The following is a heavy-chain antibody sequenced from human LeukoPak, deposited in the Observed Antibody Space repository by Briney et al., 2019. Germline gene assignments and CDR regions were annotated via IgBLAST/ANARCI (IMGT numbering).Heavy chain of an antibody. Sequence: TSETLSLTCTVSGGSISSYYWSWIRQPPGKGLEWIGYIYYSGSTNYNPSLKSRVTISVDTSKNQFSLKLSSVTAADTAVYYCARGALVGYYYGSGSYYPLDYWGQGTLVTVSS. J-gene: IGHJ4*02. D-gene: IGHD3-10*01. CDR2: IYYSGST. CDR1: GGSISSYY. CDR3: ARGALVGYYYGSGSYYPLDY. V-gene: IGHV4-59*01.